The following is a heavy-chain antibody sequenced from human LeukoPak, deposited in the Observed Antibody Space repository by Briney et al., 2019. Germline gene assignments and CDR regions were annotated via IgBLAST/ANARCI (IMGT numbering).Heavy chain of an antibody. CDR3: ARDGYSVRPDY. V-gene: IGHV4-39*07. CDR2: IYYSGST. J-gene: IGHJ4*02. CDR1: GGSISSSSYY. D-gene: IGHD5-24*01. Sequence: SETPSLTCTVSGGSISSSSYYWGWIRQPPGKGLEWIGSIYYSGSTYYNPSLKSRVTISVDTSKNQFSLKLSSVTAADTAVYYCARDGYSVRPDYWGQGTLVTVSS.